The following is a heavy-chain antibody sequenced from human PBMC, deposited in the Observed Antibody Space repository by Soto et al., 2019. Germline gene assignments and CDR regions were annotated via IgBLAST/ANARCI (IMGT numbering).Heavy chain of an antibody. V-gene: IGHV4-34*01. CDR2: INHSGSI. Sequence: SETLSLTCAVYGGSFSGHYWIWIRQPPGKGLEWIGEINHSGSINYNPSLKSRVTISVDTSKNQFSLKLRSVTAADTAIYYCARGNGMILAVQGDAPDKKYLDSWSQGTLVTVSS. CDR3: ARGNGMILAVQGDAPDKKYLDS. CDR1: GGSFSGHY. D-gene: IGHD3-22*01. J-gene: IGHJ4*02.